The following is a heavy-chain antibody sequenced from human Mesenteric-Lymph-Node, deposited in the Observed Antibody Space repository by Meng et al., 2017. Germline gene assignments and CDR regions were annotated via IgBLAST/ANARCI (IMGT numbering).Heavy chain of an antibody. CDR2: FSGSDGGT. Sequence: EVQLLESGGGLVQPGGSLRLSCAASGFSFSNYAISWVRQAPGKGLEWVSAFSGSDGGTHYADSMKGRFTISRDSSKNTLYLQMNSLRAEDTAIYYCAKEMGAVGTPYFDYWGQGTLVTVSS. V-gene: IGHV3-23*01. J-gene: IGHJ4*02. D-gene: IGHD6-13*01. CDR1: GFSFSNYA. CDR3: AKEMGAVGTPYFDY.